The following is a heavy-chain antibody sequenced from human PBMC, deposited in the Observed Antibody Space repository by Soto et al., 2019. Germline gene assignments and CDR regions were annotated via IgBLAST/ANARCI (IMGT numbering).Heavy chain of an antibody. V-gene: IGHV4-59*01. CDR3: ARDLAAVPRAFDY. Sequence: SETLSLTCTVSGGSISSYFYIWVRQPPGKGLEWIGSVYYAGTTDYNPSLKSRVTISVDTSKTQFSLSLRSVTAADTAVYYCARDLAAVPRAFDYWGRGTLVTVSS. J-gene: IGHJ4*02. D-gene: IGHD6-13*01. CDR1: GGSISSYF. CDR2: VYYAGTT.